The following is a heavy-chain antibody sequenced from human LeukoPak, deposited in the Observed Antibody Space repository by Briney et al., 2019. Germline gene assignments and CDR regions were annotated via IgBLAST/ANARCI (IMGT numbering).Heavy chain of an antibody. CDR1: GFTSSDHY. V-gene: IGHV3-11*01. D-gene: IGHD4-23*01. J-gene: IGHJ4*02. Sequence: GGSLRLSCAASGFTSSDHYMSWIRQAPGKGLEWVSYISGTGSTIYSADSVKGRFTISRDNAKNSPYLQMNSLRAEDTAVYYCARVEVTRWDSTELGYWGQGTLVTVSS. CDR3: ARVEVTRWDSTELGY. CDR2: ISGTGSTI.